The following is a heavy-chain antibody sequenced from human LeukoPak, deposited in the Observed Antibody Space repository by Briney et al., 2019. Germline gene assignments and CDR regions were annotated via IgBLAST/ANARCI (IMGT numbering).Heavy chain of an antibody. J-gene: IGHJ6*02. V-gene: IGHV1-46*01. D-gene: IGHD6-19*01. CDR1: GYTFTSYY. Sequence: EASVTVSCKASGYTFTSYYMHWVRQAPGQGLEWMGIINPSGGSTSYAQKFQGRVTMTRDTSTSTVYMELSSLRSEDTAVYYCARAPEYSSGWYVHYYYGMDVWGQGTTVTVSS. CDR2: INPSGGST. CDR3: ARAPEYSSGWYVHYYYGMDV.